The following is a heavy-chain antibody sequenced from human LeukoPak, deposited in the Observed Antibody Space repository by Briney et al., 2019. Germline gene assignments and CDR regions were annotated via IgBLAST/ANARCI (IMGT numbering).Heavy chain of an antibody. V-gene: IGHV3-23*01. CDR1: GFTFSNYA. D-gene: IGHD6-13*01. CDR3: AKGRQLASFDY. J-gene: IGHJ4*02. Sequence: PGGSLRLSCAASGFTFSNYAMNWVRQAPRKGLEWVSGISSKGGTTYYADSVKGRFTISRDNSKNTLYLQMNSLRVEDTAVYYCAKGRQLASFDYWGQGTLVTVSS. CDR2: ISSKGGTT.